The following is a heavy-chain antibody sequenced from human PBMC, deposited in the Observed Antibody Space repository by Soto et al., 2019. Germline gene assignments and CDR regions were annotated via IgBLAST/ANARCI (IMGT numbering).Heavy chain of an antibody. D-gene: IGHD2-21*01. CDR3: AKDLLWWDPHQRTTTTSFDY. CDR1: GFTFSSYA. V-gene: IGHV3-23*01. J-gene: IGHJ4*02. Sequence: PGGSLRLSCAASGFTFSSYAMSWVRQAPGKGLEWVSAISGSGGSTYYADSVKGRFTISRDNSKNTLYLQMNSLRAEDTAVYYCAKDLLWWDPHQRTTTTSFDYWGQGTLVTVSS. CDR2: ISGSGGST.